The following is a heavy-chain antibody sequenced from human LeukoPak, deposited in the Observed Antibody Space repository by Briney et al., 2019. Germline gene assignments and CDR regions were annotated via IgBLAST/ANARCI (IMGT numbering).Heavy chain of an antibody. D-gene: IGHD5-12*01. CDR1: GGSFSGYY. J-gene: IGHJ6*02. CDR3: AGGWLLYNYYYYGMDV. CDR2: INHSGST. Sequence: SETLSLTCAVYGGSFSGYYWSWIRQPTGKGLEWIGEINHSGSTNYNPSLKSRVTISVDTSKNQFSLKLSSVTAADTAVYYCAGGWLLYNYYYYGMDVWGQGTTVTVSS. V-gene: IGHV4-34*01.